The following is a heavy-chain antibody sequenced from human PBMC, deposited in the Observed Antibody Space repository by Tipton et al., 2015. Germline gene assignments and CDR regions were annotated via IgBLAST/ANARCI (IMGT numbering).Heavy chain of an antibody. Sequence: TLSLTCTVSGGSVSSDSYYWSWIRQPPGKGLEWIGFIYYSGSTKYSPSLQSRVTLSIDTSKNQFSLKLSSVTAADTAVYYCARDIGGSAVAATLYDYYYGMDVWGQGTTVTVSS. V-gene: IGHV4-61*01. J-gene: IGHJ6*02. CDR2: IYYSGST. D-gene: IGHD2-15*01. CDR3: ARDIGGSAVAATLYDYYYGMDV. CDR1: GGSVSSDSYY.